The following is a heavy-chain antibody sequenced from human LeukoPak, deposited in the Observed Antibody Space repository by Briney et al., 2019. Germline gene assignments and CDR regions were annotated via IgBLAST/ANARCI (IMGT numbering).Heavy chain of an antibody. CDR1: GGSISGYY. V-gene: IGHV4-59*08. Sequence: PSETLSLTCTVSGGSISGYYWSWIRQPRWKGLEWIGYIFSSGSTNYNPSLKSRVTISEDTSVNQFSLKLSSVTAADTAVYYCARHYYDRSDSYSFDYWGQGTLVTVSS. CDR2: IFSSGST. D-gene: IGHD3-22*01. J-gene: IGHJ4*02. CDR3: ARHYYDRSDSYSFDY.